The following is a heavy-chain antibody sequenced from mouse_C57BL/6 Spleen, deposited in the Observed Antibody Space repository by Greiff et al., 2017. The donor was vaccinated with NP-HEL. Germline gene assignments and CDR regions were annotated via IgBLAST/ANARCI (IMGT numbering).Heavy chain of an antibody. J-gene: IGHJ4*01. CDR3: ARAYDYDPLYAMDY. CDR2: INPYNGGT. Sequence: EVQGVESGSVLVKPGASVKMSCKASGYTFTDYYMNWVKQSHGKSLEWIGVINPYNGGTSYNQKFKGKATLTVDKSSSTAYMELNSLTSEDSAVYYCARAYDYDPLYAMDYWGQGTSVTVSS. D-gene: IGHD2-4*01. V-gene: IGHV1-19*01. CDR1: GYTFTDYY.